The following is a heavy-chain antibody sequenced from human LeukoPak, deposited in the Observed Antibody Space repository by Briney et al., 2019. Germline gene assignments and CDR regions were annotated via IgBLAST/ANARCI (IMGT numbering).Heavy chain of an antibody. D-gene: IGHD3-22*01. CDR3: ARSPVVVVITASIDAFDI. V-gene: IGHV4-59*01. J-gene: IGHJ3*02. CDR2: IYYSGST. CDR1: GGSISSYY. Sequence: SETLSLTCTVSGGSISSYYWSWIRQPPGKGLEWIGYIYYSGSTNYNPSLKSRVTISVDTSKNQFFLKLSSVTAADTAVYYCARSPVVVVITASIDAFDIWGQGTMVTVSP.